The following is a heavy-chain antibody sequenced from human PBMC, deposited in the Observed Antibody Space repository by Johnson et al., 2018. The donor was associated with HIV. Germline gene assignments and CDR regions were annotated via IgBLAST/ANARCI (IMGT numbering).Heavy chain of an antibody. CDR1: RFSFSSYG. V-gene: IGHV3-20*04. CDR2: INWNGGST. Sequence: VHLVESGGAVVQPVRSLRLSCAASRFSFSSYGMSWVRQAPGQGLESVSGINWNGGSTGYADSVKGRVTISRDNAKNSLYLQMNSLRAEDTALYYCARDIMYLYAFDIWGQGTMVTVSS. D-gene: IGHD3-16*01. J-gene: IGHJ3*02. CDR3: ARDIMYLYAFDI.